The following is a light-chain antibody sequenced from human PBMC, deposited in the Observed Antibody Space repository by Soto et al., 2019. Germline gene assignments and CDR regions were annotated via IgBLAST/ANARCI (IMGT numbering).Light chain of an antibody. CDR1: QSISIW. V-gene: IGKV1-5*03. Sequence: DIQITQSPSTLSASVGDTVTITSRASQSISIWLAWYQQKPGKAPKILIYKASSLESGVPSRFSGSGSGTEFTVTISSLQHEDFATYYCQQYNSYPLTFGGGTKVDIK. CDR3: QQYNSYPLT. CDR2: KAS. J-gene: IGKJ4*01.